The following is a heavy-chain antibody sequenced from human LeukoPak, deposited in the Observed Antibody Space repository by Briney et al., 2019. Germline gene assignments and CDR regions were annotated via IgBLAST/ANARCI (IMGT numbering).Heavy chain of an antibody. CDR3: ARAPPDFWSGYLCFDY. CDR2: ISSSSSYI. D-gene: IGHD3-3*01. J-gene: IGHJ4*02. Sequence: GGSLRLSCAASGFTFSSYSMNWVRQAPGKGLEWVSSISSSSSYIYYADSVKGRFTISRDNAKNSLYLQMNSLRAEDTAVYYCARAPPDFWSGYLCFDYWGQGTLVTVSS. CDR1: GFTFSSYS. V-gene: IGHV3-21*01.